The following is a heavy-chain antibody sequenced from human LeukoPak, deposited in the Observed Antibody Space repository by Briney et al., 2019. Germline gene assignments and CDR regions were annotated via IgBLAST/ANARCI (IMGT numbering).Heavy chain of an antibody. CDR2: INHSGST. CDR1: GGSFSGYY. J-gene: IGHJ4*02. D-gene: IGHD6-19*01. V-gene: IGHV4-34*01. Sequence: SETLSLTCAVYGGSFSGYYWSWIRQPPGKGLEWIGEINHSGSTNYNPSLKSRVTISVDTSKNQFSLKLSSVTAADTAVYYCAGAGIAVAGDYKFDYWGQGTLVTVSS. CDR3: AGAGIAVAGDYKFDY.